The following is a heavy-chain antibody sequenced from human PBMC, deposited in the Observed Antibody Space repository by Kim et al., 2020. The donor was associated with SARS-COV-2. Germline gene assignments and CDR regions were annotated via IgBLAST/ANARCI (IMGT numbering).Heavy chain of an antibody. J-gene: IGHJ6*02. CDR2: ISSSSSYT. D-gene: IGHD3-16*02. Sequence: GSLRLSCAASGFTFSDYYMSWIRQAPGKGLEWVSYISSSSSYTNYADSVKGRFTISRDNAKNSLYLQMNSLRAEDTAVYYCARVGYDYVWGRYRDYYYYYGMEGWGQGTTVTVSS. V-gene: IGHV3-11*05. CDR3: ARVGYDYVWGRYRDYYYYYGMEG. CDR1: GFTFSDYY.